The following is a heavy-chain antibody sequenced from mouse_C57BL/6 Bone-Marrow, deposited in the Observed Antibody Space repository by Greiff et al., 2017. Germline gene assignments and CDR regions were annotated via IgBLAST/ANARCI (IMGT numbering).Heavy chain of an antibody. CDR2: IYPRDGRT. CDR3: ARDYGSSYWYFDV. J-gene: IGHJ1*03. D-gene: IGHD1-1*01. Sequence: QVQLQQSGPELVKPGASVKLSCKASGYTFTSYDINWVKQRPGQGLEWIGWIYPRDGRTKYTEKFKGKATLTVDQSSSTAYMELHSLTSEDSAVYFCARDYGSSYWYFDVWGTGTTVTVSS. V-gene: IGHV1-85*01. CDR1: GYTFTSYD.